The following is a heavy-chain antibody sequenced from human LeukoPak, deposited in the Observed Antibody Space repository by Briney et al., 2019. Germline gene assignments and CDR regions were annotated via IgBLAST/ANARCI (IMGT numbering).Heavy chain of an antibody. CDR2: INHSGSA. D-gene: IGHD5-12*01. CDR3: ARVKYSGYDGFRRRYFDY. Sequence: SETLSLTCAVYGGSFSGYYWSWIRQPPGKGLEWIGEINHSGSANYNPSLKSRVTISVDTSKNQFSLKLSSVTAADTAVYYCARVKYSGYDGFRRRYFDYWGQGTLVTVSS. V-gene: IGHV4-34*01. CDR1: GGSFSGYY. J-gene: IGHJ4*02.